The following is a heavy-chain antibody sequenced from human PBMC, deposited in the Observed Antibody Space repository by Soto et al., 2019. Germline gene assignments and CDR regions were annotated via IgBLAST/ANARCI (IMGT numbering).Heavy chain of an antibody. CDR2: ISYDGSNK. Sequence: QVQLVESGGGVVQPGRSLRLSCAASGFTFSSYAMHWVRQAPGKGLEWVAVISYDGSNKYYADSVKGRFTISRDNSKNTLYLQMNSLRAEDTAVYYCARAEYDYVWGSMKYWGQGTLVTVSS. CDR1: GFTFSSYA. V-gene: IGHV3-30-3*01. J-gene: IGHJ4*02. CDR3: ARAEYDYVWGSMKY. D-gene: IGHD3-16*01.